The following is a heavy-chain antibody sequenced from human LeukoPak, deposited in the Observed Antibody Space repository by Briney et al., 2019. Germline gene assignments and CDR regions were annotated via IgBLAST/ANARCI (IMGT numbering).Heavy chain of an antibody. J-gene: IGHJ6*03. D-gene: IGHD1-26*01. V-gene: IGHV4-59*01. Sequence: SETLSPTCTVSGGSISSYYWSWIRQPPGKGLEWIGYIYYSGSTNYNPSLKSRVTISVDTSKNQFSLKLSSVTAADTAVYYCARFSGSYRAYYYYYMDVWGKGTTVTVSS. CDR3: ARFSGSYRAYYYYYMDV. CDR2: IYYSGST. CDR1: GGSISSYY.